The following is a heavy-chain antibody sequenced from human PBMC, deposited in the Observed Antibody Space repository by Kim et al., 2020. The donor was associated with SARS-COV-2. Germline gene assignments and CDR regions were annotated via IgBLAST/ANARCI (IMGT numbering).Heavy chain of an antibody. CDR1: GFTFSSYS. V-gene: IGHV3-21*01. D-gene: IGHD2-15*01. Sequence: GGSLRLSCAASGFTFSSYSMNWVRQAPGKGLEWVSSISSSSSYIYYADSVKGRFTISRDNAKNSLYLQMNSLRAEDTAVYYCATILGYCSGGSCYQLPLNYWGQGTLVTVSS. CDR3: ATILGYCSGGSCYQLPLNY. CDR2: ISSSSSYI. J-gene: IGHJ4*02.